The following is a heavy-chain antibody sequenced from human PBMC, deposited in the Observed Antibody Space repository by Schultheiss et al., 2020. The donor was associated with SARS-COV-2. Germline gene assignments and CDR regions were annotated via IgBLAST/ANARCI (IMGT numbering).Heavy chain of an antibody. V-gene: IGHV4-59*12. Sequence: SQTLSLTCTVSGGSISSYYWSWIRQPPGKGLEWIGEIHHSGSTYYNPSLKSRVTISVDTSKNQFSLKLSSVTAADTAVYYCARDRRDSSSWYGYYYYYGMDVWGQGTTVTVSS. CDR1: GGSISSYY. D-gene: IGHD6-13*01. CDR2: IHHSGST. CDR3: ARDRRDSSSWYGYYYYYGMDV. J-gene: IGHJ6*02.